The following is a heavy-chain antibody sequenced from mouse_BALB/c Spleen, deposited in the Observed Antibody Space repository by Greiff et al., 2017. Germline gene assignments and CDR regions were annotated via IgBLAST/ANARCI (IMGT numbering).Heavy chain of an antibody. V-gene: IGHV1-42*01. Sequence: VQLQQSGPELVKPGASVKISCKASGYSFTGYYMHWVKQSPENSLEWIGEINPSTGGTSYNQKFKGKATLTVDKSSSTAYMQLKSLTSEESAVYYYTRDWARDSTMDYWGQGTTVTVSS. D-gene: IGHD4-1*01. CDR1: GYSFTGYY. CDR3: TRDWARDSTMDY. CDR2: INPSTGGT. J-gene: IGHJ4*01.